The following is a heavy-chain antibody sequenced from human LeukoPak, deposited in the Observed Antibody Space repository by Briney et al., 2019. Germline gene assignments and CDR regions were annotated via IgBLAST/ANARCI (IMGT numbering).Heavy chain of an antibody. D-gene: IGHD5-12*01. V-gene: IGHV3-33*01. CDR1: GFTFSNYG. Sequence: GGSLRLSCAASGFTFSNYGMHWVRQAPGKGLEWVALIWYDGSNKYYADSVQARFIISRDSSKNTLYLQMNSLRAEDTAVYYCAREMGLNIVATFGYWGQGTLVTVSS. CDR2: IWYDGSNK. J-gene: IGHJ4*02. CDR3: AREMGLNIVATFGY.